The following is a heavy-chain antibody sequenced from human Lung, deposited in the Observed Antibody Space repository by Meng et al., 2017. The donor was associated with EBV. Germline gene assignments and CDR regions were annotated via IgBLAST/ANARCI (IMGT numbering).Heavy chain of an antibody. Sequence: VQLAEWGRGLVQPSQSLAVTCTVYGGSVLSGGYYWSWSREQTGKDLEWIPYIYYNWSSFYNSSLNSRVQMSVATSKKQFFLNQSSVTDADTAVYYCASAGRFGEALGEYRGQGILVTVSS. J-gene: IGHJ4*02. D-gene: IGHD3-10*01. CDR3: ASAGRFGEALGEY. CDR1: GGSVLSGGYY. V-gene: IGHV4-31*03. CDR2: IYYNWSS.